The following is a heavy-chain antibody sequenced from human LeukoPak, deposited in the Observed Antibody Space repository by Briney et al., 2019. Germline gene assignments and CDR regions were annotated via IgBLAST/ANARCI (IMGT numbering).Heavy chain of an antibody. CDR1: GFTFSSFG. V-gene: IGHV3-33*03. Sequence: QPGRSLTLSCAASGFTFSSFGMHWVRQAPGKGPEWVAVIWYDASNKYYADSVKGRFTISRDNAKNTLYLQMNSLRAEDTAVYYCARGFSPLGYCSGGSCYSSFDYWGQGTLVTVSS. J-gene: IGHJ4*02. CDR2: IWYDASNK. CDR3: ARGFSPLGYCSGGSCYSSFDY. D-gene: IGHD2-15*01.